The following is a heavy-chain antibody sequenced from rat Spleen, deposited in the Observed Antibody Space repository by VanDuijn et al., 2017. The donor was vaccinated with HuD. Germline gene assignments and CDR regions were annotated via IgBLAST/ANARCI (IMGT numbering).Heavy chain of an antibody. CDR2: IWGDGRT. D-gene: IGHD1-2*01. CDR1: GFSLTSNS. Sequence: QVQLKESGPGLVQPSQTLSLTCTVPGFSLTSNSVYWVRQSPGKGLEWMGGIWGDGRTDYNSVLKSRLRISKDTSKSQVFLKMNSLQTEDTATYYCATSYMPFDYWGQGVRVTVSS. V-gene: IGHV2-1*01. J-gene: IGHJ2*01. CDR3: ATSYMPFDY.